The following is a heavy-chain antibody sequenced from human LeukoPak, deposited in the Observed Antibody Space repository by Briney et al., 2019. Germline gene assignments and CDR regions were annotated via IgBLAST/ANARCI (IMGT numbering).Heavy chain of an antibody. CDR1: GGSISSGAYY. Sequence: PSQTLSLTCSVSGGSISSGAYYWSWIRQFPGRGLEWIAYIYHTGNTYYNPSLKSRLTISLDTSKHQFSLKLSSVTAADTAVYYCARDLSGYGASDYWGQGTLVTVSS. D-gene: IGHD3-22*01. CDR2: IYHTGNT. V-gene: IGHV4-31*03. J-gene: IGHJ4*02. CDR3: ARDLSGYGASDY.